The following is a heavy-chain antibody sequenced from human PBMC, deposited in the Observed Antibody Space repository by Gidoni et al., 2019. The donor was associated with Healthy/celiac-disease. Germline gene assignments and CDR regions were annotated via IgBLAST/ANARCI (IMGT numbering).Heavy chain of an antibody. D-gene: IGHD3-9*01. CDR3: ARSSDILTALGWFDP. CDR2: IIPIFGTA. J-gene: IGHJ5*02. V-gene: IGHV1-69*01. Sequence: QVQLVQSGAAVKKPGSSVTVSCKASGGTFRSYASSWVRQAPGQGLEWMGGIIPIFGTANYAQKFQGRVTITADESTSTAYMELSSLRSEDTAVYYCARSSDILTALGWFDPWGQGTLVTVSS. CDR1: GGTFRSYA.